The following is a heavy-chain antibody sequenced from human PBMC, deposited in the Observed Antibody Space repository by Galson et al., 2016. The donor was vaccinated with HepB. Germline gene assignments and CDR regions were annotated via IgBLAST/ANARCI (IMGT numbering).Heavy chain of an antibody. D-gene: IGHD2-8*02. CDR3: ARDNGEAGGQHYFYMDV. Sequence: SVKVSCKASGYTFTGYYFMYWVRQAPGQGLEWIGRINPKTGDTNYAQKFQGRVTMTRDTSISTAYMDLTRLTDEDTAVYYCARDNGEAGGQHYFYMDVWGKGTTVTVSS. CDR1: GYTFTGYYF. CDR2: INPKTGDT. V-gene: IGHV1-2*06. J-gene: IGHJ6*03.